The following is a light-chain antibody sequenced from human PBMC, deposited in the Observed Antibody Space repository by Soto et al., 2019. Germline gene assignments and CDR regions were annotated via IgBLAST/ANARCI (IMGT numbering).Light chain of an antibody. V-gene: IGKV1-27*01. J-gene: IGKJ3*01. Sequence: DIQMTQSPSSLSASVGDRVTITCRASQGISNYLAWYQQKPGKVPKLMISAASTLQSGAPSRLSSSGSGTDFTLTISSLQPEDVATYYCQNYNSAPFTFGPGTKVDIK. CDR2: AAS. CDR1: QGISNY. CDR3: QNYNSAPFT.